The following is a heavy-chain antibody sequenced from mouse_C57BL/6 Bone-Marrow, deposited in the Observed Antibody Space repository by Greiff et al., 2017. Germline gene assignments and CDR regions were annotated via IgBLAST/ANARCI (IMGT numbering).Heavy chain of an antibody. D-gene: IGHD4-1*01. J-gene: IGHJ2*01. CDR3: ARYDCWDYFDD. CDR1: GFTFTDYY. CDR2: IRNKANGYTT. Sequence: EVQLVEPGGGLVQPGGSLSLSCAASGFTFTDYYMSWVRQPPGKALEWLGFIRNKANGYTTEYSASVKGRFTIPRDNSQSILYLQMNALRAEDSATYYCARYDCWDYFDDWGQGTTLTVSS. V-gene: IGHV7-3*01.